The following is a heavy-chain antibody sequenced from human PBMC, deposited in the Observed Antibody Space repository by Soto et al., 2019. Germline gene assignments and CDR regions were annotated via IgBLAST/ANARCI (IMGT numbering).Heavy chain of an antibody. CDR3: ARGAASPSY. J-gene: IGHJ4*01. V-gene: IGHV3-23*01. D-gene: IGHD6-25*01. CDR1: GFTFSSYG. Sequence: EVQLLESGGGLVQPGGSLRLSCAASGFTFSSYGMSWVRQAQGKGLEWVSAISSSGGSAYYADSVKGRFTISRDNSKNTLYRQMNSLRVEETAVYYCARGAASPSYWGHCSLVTVSS. CDR2: ISSSGGSA.